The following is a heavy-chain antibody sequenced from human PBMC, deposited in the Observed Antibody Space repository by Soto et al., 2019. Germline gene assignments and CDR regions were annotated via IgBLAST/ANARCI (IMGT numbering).Heavy chain of an antibody. CDR1: GLTFSSSL. Sequence: EVQLVESGGGLVQPGGSLRLSCAASGLTFSSSLMHWVRQAPGKGLVWVSRINSDGSSTTYADSVKGRFTISRDSAKNTLYLQMNSLRGEDTAVYYCARVRMAGDFDIWGQGTMVTVSS. CDR3: ARVRMAGDFDI. V-gene: IGHV3-74*01. CDR2: INSDGSST. D-gene: IGHD6-19*01. J-gene: IGHJ3*02.